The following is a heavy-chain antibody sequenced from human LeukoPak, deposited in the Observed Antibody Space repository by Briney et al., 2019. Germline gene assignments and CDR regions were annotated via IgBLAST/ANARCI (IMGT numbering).Heavy chain of an antibody. D-gene: IGHD4-17*01. CDR2: INPNSGGT. CDR3: ARARDYGDYGGLGY. J-gene: IGHJ4*02. Sequence: AASLKVSCKASGYTFTGDYMHCGRQAPGQGLECMGWINPNSGGTNYAQKFQGRVTMTRDTSISTAYMGLSRLRSDDTAVYYGARARDYGDYGGLGYWGQGTLVTVSS. CDR1: GYTFTGDY. V-gene: IGHV1-2*02.